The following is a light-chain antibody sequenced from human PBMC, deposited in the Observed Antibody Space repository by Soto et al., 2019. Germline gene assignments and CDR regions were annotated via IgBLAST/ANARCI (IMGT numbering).Light chain of an antibody. J-gene: IGLJ1*01. CDR3: QSYDLSLRNYV. CDR2: GAN. Sequence: QSVLTQPPSVSGAPGQRVSISCPGRPSNIGAPYDVHWYQHLPGTAPKLLIYGANNRPSGVPDRFSGSKSGTSASLAIIRRKAEDEGDYYCQSYDLSLRNYVFGSGTKVTVL. V-gene: IGLV1-40*01. CDR1: PSNIGAPYD.